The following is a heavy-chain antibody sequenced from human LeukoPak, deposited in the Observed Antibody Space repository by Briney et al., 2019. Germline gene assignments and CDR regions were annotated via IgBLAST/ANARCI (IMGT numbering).Heavy chain of an antibody. J-gene: IGHJ4*02. Sequence: GGSLRLSCAASGFTFSSYAMSWVRQAPGEGMEWVSAISGSGGSTYYADSVKGRFTISRDNSKNTLYLQMNSLRAEDTAVYYCAKDNAYNPDPCDYWGQGTLVTVSS. CDR2: ISGSGGST. CDR1: GFTFSSYA. D-gene: IGHD1-14*01. CDR3: AKDNAYNPDPCDY. V-gene: IGHV3-23*01.